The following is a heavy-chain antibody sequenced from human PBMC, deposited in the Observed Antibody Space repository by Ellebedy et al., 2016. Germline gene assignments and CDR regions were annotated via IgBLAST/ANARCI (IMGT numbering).Heavy chain of an antibody. J-gene: IGHJ4*02. Sequence: GESLKISCAASGFTCSNYAMSWVRQAPGKGLEWVSGISDSGASTYYADSVRGRFTISRDNSKNMLYLQMNSLRAEDTAVYYCAKAPRGYGGSGNFFDYWGEG. CDR2: ISDSGAST. D-gene: IGHD3-10*01. CDR3: AKAPRGYGGSGNFFDY. V-gene: IGHV3-23*01. CDR1: GFTCSNYA.